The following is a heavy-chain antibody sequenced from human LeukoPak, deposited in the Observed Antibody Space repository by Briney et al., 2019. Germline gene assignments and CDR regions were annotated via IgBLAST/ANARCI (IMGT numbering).Heavy chain of an antibody. D-gene: IGHD6-13*01. CDR1: GFPFSSYA. Sequence: PGGSLRLSCAASGFPFSSYAMNWVRQAPGKGLEWVSAISGSGGSTYYADSVKGRFTISRDNSKNTLYLQMNSLRAEDTAVYYCAKDFGSWDYYYYGMDVWGQGTTVTVSS. J-gene: IGHJ6*02. CDR2: ISGSGGST. CDR3: AKDFGSWDYYYYGMDV. V-gene: IGHV3-23*01.